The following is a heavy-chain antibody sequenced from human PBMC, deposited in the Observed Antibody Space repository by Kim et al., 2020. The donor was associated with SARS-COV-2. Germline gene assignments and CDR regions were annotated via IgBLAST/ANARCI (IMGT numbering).Heavy chain of an antibody. CDR1: GFTFSSYA. CDR3: AKLFYDSSGYDAMTVWNGMDV. CDR2: ISGSGGST. J-gene: IGHJ6*02. Sequence: GGSLRLSCAASGFTFSSYAMSWVRQAPGKGLEWVSAISGSGGSTYYADSVKGRFTISRDNSKNTLYLQMNSLRAEDTAVYYCAKLFYDSSGYDAMTVWNGMDVWGQGTTVTVSS. D-gene: IGHD3-22*01. V-gene: IGHV3-23*01.